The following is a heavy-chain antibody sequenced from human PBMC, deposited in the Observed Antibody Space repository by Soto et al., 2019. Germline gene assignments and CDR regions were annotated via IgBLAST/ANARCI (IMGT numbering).Heavy chain of an antibody. Sequence: SETLSLTCAVYGGSFSGYYWSWVRQPPGKGLEWIGYIYYSGSTNYNPSLKSRVTISVDTSKNQFSLKLSSVTAADTAVYYCERVLAVSSAVLDYWGQGALVTVSS. CDR3: ERVLAVSSAVLDY. CDR1: GGSFSGYY. D-gene: IGHD2-21*01. J-gene: IGHJ4*02. CDR2: IYYSGST. V-gene: IGHV4-59*01.